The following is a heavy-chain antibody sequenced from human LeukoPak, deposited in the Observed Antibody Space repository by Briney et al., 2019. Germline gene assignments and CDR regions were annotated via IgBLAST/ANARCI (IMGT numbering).Heavy chain of an antibody. J-gene: IGHJ4*02. D-gene: IGHD3-10*01. Sequence: ASVKVYCKASGGTFSSYAISWVRQAPGQGLEWMGGIIPIFGTANYAQKFQGRVTITADKSTSTAYMELSSLRSEDTAVYYCVVSGSYDNEVGYFDYWGQGTLVTVSS. V-gene: IGHV1-69*06. CDR2: IIPIFGTA. CDR1: GGTFSSYA. CDR3: VVSGSYDNEVGYFDY.